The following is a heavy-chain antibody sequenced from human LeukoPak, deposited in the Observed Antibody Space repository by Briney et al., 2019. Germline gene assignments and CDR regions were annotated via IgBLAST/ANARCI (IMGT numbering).Heavy chain of an antibody. CDR1: GYTFTSYY. Sequence: ASVKVSCKASGYTFTSYYMHWVRQAPGQGLEWMGIINPSGGSTNYAQKFQGRVTITADESTSTAYMELSSPRSEDTAVYYCARGGSSGLKGVFDYWGQGTLVTVSS. CDR3: ARGGSSGLKGVFDY. V-gene: IGHV1-46*01. CDR2: INPSGGST. J-gene: IGHJ4*02. D-gene: IGHD6-19*01.